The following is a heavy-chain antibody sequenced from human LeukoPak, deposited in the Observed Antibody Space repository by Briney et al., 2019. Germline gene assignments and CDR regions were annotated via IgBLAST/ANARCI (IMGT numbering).Heavy chain of an antibody. CDR1: GGSISSSSYY. V-gene: IGHV4-39*01. CDR2: IYYSGST. J-gene: IGHJ4*02. D-gene: IGHD3-3*01. Sequence: KPSETLSLTRTVSGGSISSSSYYWGWIRQPPGKGLEWIGSIYYSGSTYYNPSLKSRVTISVDTSKNQFSLKLSSVTAADTAVYYCARHHLPSMDFWPQIDYWGQGTLVTVSS. CDR3: ARHHLPSMDFWPQIDY.